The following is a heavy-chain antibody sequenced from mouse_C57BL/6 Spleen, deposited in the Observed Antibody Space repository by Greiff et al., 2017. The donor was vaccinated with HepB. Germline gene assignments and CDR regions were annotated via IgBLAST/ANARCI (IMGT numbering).Heavy chain of an antibody. CDR3: ARRGIYYDYEGFAY. CDR1: GYTFTSYW. V-gene: IGHV1-55*01. D-gene: IGHD2-4*01. J-gene: IGHJ3*01. CDR2: IYPGSGST. Sequence: VQLQQPGAELVKPGASVKMSCKASGYTFTSYWITWVKQRPGQGLEWIGEIYPGSGSTNYNEKFKSKATLTVDTSSSTAYMQLSSLTSEDSAVYYCARRGIYYDYEGFAYWGQGTLVTVSA.